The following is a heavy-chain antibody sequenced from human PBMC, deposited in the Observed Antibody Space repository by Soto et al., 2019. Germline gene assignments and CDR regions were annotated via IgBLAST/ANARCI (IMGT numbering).Heavy chain of an antibody. CDR1: GGSFSGYY. D-gene: IGHD3-10*01. CDR3: ARGSPGISMVRGVILKLPFDY. V-gene: IGHV4-34*01. Sequence: QVQLQQWGAGLLKPSETLSLTCAVYGGSFSGYYWSWIRQPPGKGLEWIGEINHSGSTNYNPSLKSRFAISVDTARHLFSLKLSSVTAADTAVYYCARGSPGISMVRGVILKLPFDYWGQGTLVTVSS. J-gene: IGHJ4*02. CDR2: INHSGST.